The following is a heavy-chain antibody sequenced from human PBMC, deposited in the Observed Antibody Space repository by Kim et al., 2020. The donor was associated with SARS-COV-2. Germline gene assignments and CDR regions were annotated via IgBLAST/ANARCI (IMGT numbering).Heavy chain of an antibody. Sequence: SETLSLTCTVSGGSISSSSYYWGWIRQPPGQGLEWIGSIYYSGSTYYNPSLKSRVTISVDTSKNQFSLKLSSVTAADTAVYYCAREANIVSGSYTPLSWGQGTLVTVSS. CDR3: AREANIVSGSYTPLS. J-gene: IGHJ5*02. D-gene: IGHD1-26*01. V-gene: IGHV4-39*07. CDR2: IYYSGST. CDR1: GGSISSSSYY.